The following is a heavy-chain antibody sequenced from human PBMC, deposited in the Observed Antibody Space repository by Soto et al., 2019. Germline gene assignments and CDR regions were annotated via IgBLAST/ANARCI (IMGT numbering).Heavy chain of an antibody. J-gene: IGHJ4*02. CDR2: TYYRSKWYH. Sequence: SQTLSLTCAISGDSVSSNSAAWTWIRQSPSRGLEWLGRTYYRSKWYHGYAVSVKSRITINPDTSKNQFSLQLSSVTPEDTGVYYCTGQSVAGAIDYWGQGTPVTVSS. V-gene: IGHV6-1*01. CDR1: GDSVSSNSAA. CDR3: TGQSVAGAIDY. D-gene: IGHD6-19*01.